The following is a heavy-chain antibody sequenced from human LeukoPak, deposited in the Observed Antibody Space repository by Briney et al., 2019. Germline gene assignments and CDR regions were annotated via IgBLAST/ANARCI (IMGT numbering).Heavy chain of an antibody. CDR1: GGSISSYY. Sequence: NPSETLSLTCTVSGGSISSYYWSWIRQPPGKGLEWIGYIYYSGSTDYNPSLKSRVTISVDTSKNQFSLKLSSVTAAHTAVYYYARGPHYHDRSGYSPYYYNYMDGWGKGPTVTVSS. CDR3: ARGPHYHDRSGYSPYYYNYMDG. J-gene: IGHJ6*03. V-gene: IGHV4-59*01. CDR2: IYYSGST. D-gene: IGHD3-22*01.